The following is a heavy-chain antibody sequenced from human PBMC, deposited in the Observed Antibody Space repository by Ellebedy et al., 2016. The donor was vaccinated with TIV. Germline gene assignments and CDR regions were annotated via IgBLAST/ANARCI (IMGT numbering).Heavy chain of an antibody. V-gene: IGHV5-51*01. CDR3: ARFTSDYSGDWFGRAFDH. CDR1: GYSFTNYW. Sequence: GESLKISCKGSGYSFTNYWIGWVRQVPGKGLEWMGIIHPGDSETRYSPSFQGQVTISGDKSISTAYLQWSSLKASDTAMYYCARFTSDYSGDWFGRAFDHWGQGTLVIVSS. CDR2: IHPGDSET. J-gene: IGHJ4*02. D-gene: IGHD2-21*02.